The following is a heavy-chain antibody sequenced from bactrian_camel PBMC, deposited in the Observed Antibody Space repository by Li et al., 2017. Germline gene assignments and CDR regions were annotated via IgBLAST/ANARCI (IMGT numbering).Heavy chain of an antibody. D-gene: IGHD3*01. CDR2: IRNDGST. V-gene: IGHV3S60*01. J-gene: IGHJ4*01. Sequence: HVQLVESGGDTVQTGGSLRLSCTASGFTFDDSRMAWYRQAPGNECELVSAIRNDGSTAYVDSVMGRFTVSQIAENTVSLQMNNLKPEDTGVYYCAADHAGRCPRSVTARRGPHYCDKRGDFPIWGQGTQVTVS. CDR3: AADHAGRCPRSVTARRGPHYCDKRGDFPI. CDR1: GFTFDDSR.